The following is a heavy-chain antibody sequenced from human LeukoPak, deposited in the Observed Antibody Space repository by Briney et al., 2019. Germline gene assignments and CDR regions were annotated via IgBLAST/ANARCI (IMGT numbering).Heavy chain of an antibody. Sequence: GGSLRLSCAASGFTFSSYGMPWVRQAPGKGLEWVAVISYDGSNKYYADSVKGRFTISRDNSKNTLYLQMNSLRAEDTAVYYCAREDLIAARPGDYWGQGTLVTVSS. CDR2: ISYDGSNK. D-gene: IGHD6-6*01. J-gene: IGHJ4*02. CDR1: GFTFSSYG. CDR3: AREDLIAARPGDY. V-gene: IGHV3-30*03.